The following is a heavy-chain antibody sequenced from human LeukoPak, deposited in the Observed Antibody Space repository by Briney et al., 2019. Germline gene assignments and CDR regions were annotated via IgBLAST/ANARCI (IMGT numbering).Heavy chain of an antibody. J-gene: IGHJ3*02. CDR3: AKDQNYDSSGRGAFDI. V-gene: IGHV3-23*01. CDR1: GFTFSSYA. D-gene: IGHD3-22*01. CDR2: ISGSGGST. Sequence: PGGSLRLSCAASGFTFSSYALSWVRQAPGKGLEWVSAISGSGGSTYYADSVKGRFTISRDNSKNTLYLQMNSLRAEDTAVYYCAKDQNYDSSGRGAFDIWGQGTMVTVSS.